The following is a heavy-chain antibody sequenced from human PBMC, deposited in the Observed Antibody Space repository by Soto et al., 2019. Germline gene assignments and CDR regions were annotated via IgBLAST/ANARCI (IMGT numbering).Heavy chain of an antibody. CDR1: GGSISSSSYY. CDR2: IYYSGST. CDR3: ARLAVAGKTSY. Sequence: QLQLQESGPGLVKPSETLSLTCTVSGGSISSSSYYWGWIRQPPGKGLEWIGSIYYSGSTYYNPSLKSRVTISVDTSKNQFSLKLSSVTAADTAVYYCARLAVAGKTSYWGQGTLVTVSS. J-gene: IGHJ4*02. D-gene: IGHD6-19*01. V-gene: IGHV4-39*01.